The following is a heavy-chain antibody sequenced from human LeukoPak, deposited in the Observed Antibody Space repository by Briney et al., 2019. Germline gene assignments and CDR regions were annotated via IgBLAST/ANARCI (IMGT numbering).Heavy chain of an antibody. CDR2: INHSGST. V-gene: IGHV4-34*01. CDR3: ARGVNSGYFDY. Sequence: SETLSLTCAVYGGSFSGYYWSWIRQPPGKGLEWIGEINHSGSTNYNPSLKSRVTISVDTSKNQFSLKLSSVTAADTAVYYCARGVNSGYFDYCGQGALVTVSS. J-gene: IGHJ4*02. CDR1: GGSFSGYY. D-gene: IGHD1-26*01.